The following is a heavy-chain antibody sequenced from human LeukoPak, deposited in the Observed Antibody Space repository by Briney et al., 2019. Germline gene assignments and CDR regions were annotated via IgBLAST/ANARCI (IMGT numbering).Heavy chain of an antibody. V-gene: IGHV3-23*01. CDR3: VCGGYGIGWFDP. Sequence: GGSLRLSCAASGFTFSSYAMSWVRQAPGKGLEWVSAISGSGGSTYYADSVKGRFTISRDNSKNTLYLQMNSLRAEDTAVYYCVCGGYGIGWFDPWGQGTLVTVSS. D-gene: IGHD5-12*01. CDR1: GFTFSSYA. CDR2: ISGSGGST. J-gene: IGHJ5*02.